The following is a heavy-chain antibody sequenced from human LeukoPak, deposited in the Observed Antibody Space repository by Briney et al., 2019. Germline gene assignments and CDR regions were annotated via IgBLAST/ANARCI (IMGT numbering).Heavy chain of an antibody. D-gene: IGHD1-26*01. J-gene: IGHJ6*02. Sequence: ASVKVSCKASGYTFTGYYMHWVRQAPGQGPEWLGWINPNSGGTNNPQKFQGRVTMPRDTSISTVYMELSRLRSDDTAVYYCARDSDSPQYYYGMDVWGQGTTVTVSS. V-gene: IGHV1-2*02. CDR1: GYTFTGYY. CDR2: INPNSGGT. CDR3: ARDSDSPQYYYGMDV.